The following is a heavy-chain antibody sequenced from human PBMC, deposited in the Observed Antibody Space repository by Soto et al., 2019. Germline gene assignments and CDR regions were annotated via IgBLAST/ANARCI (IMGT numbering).Heavy chain of an antibody. CDR2: ISGSGGST. Sequence: EVQLLESGGGLVQPGGSLRLSCAASGFTFSSYAMSWVRQAPGKGLEWVSAISGSGGSTYYADSVKGRFTISRDNSKNTLXLQXNSLRAXXTAVYYCAKSRPPVXXXLXXKNDVDAFDIWGQGTMVTVSS. V-gene: IGHV3-23*01. J-gene: IGHJ3*02. CDR3: AKSRPPVXXXLXXKNDVDAFDI. CDR1: GFTFSSYA. D-gene: IGHD1-1*01.